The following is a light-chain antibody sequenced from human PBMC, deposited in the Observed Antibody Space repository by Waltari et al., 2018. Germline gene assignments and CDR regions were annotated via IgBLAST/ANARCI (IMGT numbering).Light chain of an antibody. CDR1: QSLLDSDDGNTS. CDR2: EVS. Sequence: DIVMTQTPLSLPVTLGEPASISCRSSQSLLDSDDGNTSLEWYLQKPGQAPKLLIYEVSNRDTGVPDRFSGSGSDTDFTLKISRVEAEDVGVYYCMQGIEDPWTFGQGTKVEIK. V-gene: IGKV2-40*01. J-gene: IGKJ1*01. CDR3: MQGIEDPWT.